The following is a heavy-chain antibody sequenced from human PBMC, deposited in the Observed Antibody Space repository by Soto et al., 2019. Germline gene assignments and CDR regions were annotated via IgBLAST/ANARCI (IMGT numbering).Heavy chain of an antibody. CDR3: PTLPVAYCGGGCPIADY. J-gene: IGHJ4*01. V-gene: IGHV1-69*02. CDR2: IIPILGIA. CDR1: GGTFSSYT. D-gene: IGHD2-21*02. Sequence: QVQLVQSGAEVKKPGSSVKVSCKASGGTFSSYTISWVRQAPGQGLEWMGRIIPILGIANYAQKFQGRVTMNADKSTSTAYMELRSLSSEDPAGYCWPTLPVAYCGGGCPIADYWGHGTLVTV.